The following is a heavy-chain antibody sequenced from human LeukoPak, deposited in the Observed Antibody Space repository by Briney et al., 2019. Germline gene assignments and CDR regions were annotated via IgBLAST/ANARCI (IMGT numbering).Heavy chain of an antibody. V-gene: IGHV3-13*01. CDR1: GFTFRDYD. CDR2: IGIGDDT. CDR3: VRGGIRVSGIDAFDI. J-gene: IGHJ3*02. Sequence: GGSLRLSGAASGFTFRDYDMHWVRQVPGRGLEWVSAIGIGDDTHYPDSVKGRFTISRENAKNSLYLQVNTLRDGDTAVYYCVRGGIRVSGIDAFDIWGQGTMVTVSS. D-gene: IGHD5/OR15-5a*01.